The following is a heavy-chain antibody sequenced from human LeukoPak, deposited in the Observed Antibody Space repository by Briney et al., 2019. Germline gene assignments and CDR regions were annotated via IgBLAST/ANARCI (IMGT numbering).Heavy chain of an antibody. V-gene: IGHV1-46*01. D-gene: IGHD6-13*01. CDR2: INPSGGST. Sequence: GASVKVSCKASGYTFTSFYMHWVRQAPGQGLEWMGLINPSGGSTSYAQKFQGRVTMTRDTSTSTVYMELRSLRSEDTAVYYCARFASLYSRSWYYAFDIWGQGTMVTVSS. CDR3: ARFASLYSRSWYYAFDI. J-gene: IGHJ3*02. CDR1: GYTFTSFY.